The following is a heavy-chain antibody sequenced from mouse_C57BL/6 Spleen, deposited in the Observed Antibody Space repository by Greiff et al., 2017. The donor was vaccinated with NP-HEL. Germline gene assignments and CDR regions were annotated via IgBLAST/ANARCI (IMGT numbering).Heavy chain of an antibody. V-gene: IGHV5-6*01. J-gene: IGHJ3*01. Sequence: EVNLVESGGDLVKPGGSLKLSCAASGFTFSSYGMSWVRQTPDKRLEWVATISSGGSYTYYPDSVKGRFTISRDNAKNTLYLQMSSLKSEDTAMYYCASQLGFAYWGQGTLVTVSA. CDR3: ASQLGFAY. D-gene: IGHD3-3*01. CDR2: ISSGGSYT. CDR1: GFTFSSYG.